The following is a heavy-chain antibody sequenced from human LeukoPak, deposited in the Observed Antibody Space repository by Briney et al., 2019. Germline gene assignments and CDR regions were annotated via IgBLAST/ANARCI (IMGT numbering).Heavy chain of an antibody. V-gene: IGHV3-21*01. D-gene: IGHD5-18*01. CDR3: ARDQNTYGYCYFDY. Sequence: GGSLRLSCAASGFTFSSYNMNWVRQAPGEGLEWVSSISSSSSYTYYAASVRGRFTISRDNAKNSLYLQMNSLRAEDTAVYYCARDQNTYGYCYFDYWGQGTLVTASS. CDR2: ISSSSSYT. J-gene: IGHJ4*02. CDR1: GFTFSSYN.